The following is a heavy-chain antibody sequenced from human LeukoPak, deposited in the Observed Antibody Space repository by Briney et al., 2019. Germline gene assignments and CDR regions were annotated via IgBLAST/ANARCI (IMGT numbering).Heavy chain of an antibody. CDR3: ANPRYDSSGYYYVD. J-gene: IGHJ4*02. D-gene: IGHD3-22*01. V-gene: IGHV1-3*01. CDR2: INGGSGNT. CDR1: GYTFTDYT. Sequence: GASVKVSCKASGYTFTDYTMHWLRQAPGQRLDWMGWINGGSGNTKYSPEFQGRVTITRDTSVSTAYMELSSLRSEDTAVYYCANPRYDSSGYYYVDWGQRTLVTVSS.